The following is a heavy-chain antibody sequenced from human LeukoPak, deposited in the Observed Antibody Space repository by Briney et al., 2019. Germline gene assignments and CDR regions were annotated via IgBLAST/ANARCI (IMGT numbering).Heavy chain of an antibody. J-gene: IGHJ4*02. Sequence: ASVKVSCKASGYTFTSYYMHWVRQAPGQGLEWMGIIDPSGVPTYAQKFQGRVTTTRDTSTSTIYMELSSLRSEDTAVYYCAREVGATDYWGQGTLVTVSS. CDR3: AREVGATDY. V-gene: IGHV1-46*01. CDR2: IDPSGVP. D-gene: IGHD1-26*01. CDR1: GYTFTSYY.